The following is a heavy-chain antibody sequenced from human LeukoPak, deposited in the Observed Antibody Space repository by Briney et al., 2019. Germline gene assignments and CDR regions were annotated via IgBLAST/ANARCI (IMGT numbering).Heavy chain of an antibody. CDR1: GGTFSSYA. J-gene: IGHJ4*02. CDR3: ASRGAVAAAGTRSDY. V-gene: IGHV1-69*13. Sequence: SVKVSCKASGGTFSSYAISWVRPAPGQGLEWMGGIIPIFGTANYAQKFQGRVTITADESTSTAYMELSSLRSEDTAVYYCASRGAVAAAGTRSDYWGQGTLVTVSS. CDR2: IIPIFGTA. D-gene: IGHD6-13*01.